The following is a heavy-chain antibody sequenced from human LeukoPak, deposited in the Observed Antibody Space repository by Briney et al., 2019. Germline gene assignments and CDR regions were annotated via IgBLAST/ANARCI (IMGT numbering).Heavy chain of an antibody. V-gene: IGHV1-69*04. CDR2: IIPILGIA. Sequence: SVKVSCKASGGTFSSYAISWVRQAPGQGLEWMGRIIPILGIANYAQKLQGRVTMTTDTSTSTAYMELRSLRSDDTAVYYCAREQVITFGGVIVSYYGMDVWGQGTTVTVSS. D-gene: IGHD3-16*02. CDR3: AREQVITFGGVIVSYYGMDV. J-gene: IGHJ6*02. CDR1: GGTFSSYA.